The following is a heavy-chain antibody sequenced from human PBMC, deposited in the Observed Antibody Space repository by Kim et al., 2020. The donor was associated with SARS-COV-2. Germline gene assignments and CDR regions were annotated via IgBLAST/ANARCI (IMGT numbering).Heavy chain of an antibody. CDR2: GTT. CDR3: ARGSPVANF. D-gene: IGHD2-2*01. Sequence: GTTDYNPSHSSQVAISIDTSKTQFSLHLRSVTSADAAVYYCARGSPVANFWGQGTLVTVSS. V-gene: IGHV4-59*09. J-gene: IGHJ4*02.